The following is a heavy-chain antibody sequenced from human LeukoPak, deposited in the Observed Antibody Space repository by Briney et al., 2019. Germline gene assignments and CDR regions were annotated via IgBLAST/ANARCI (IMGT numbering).Heavy chain of an antibody. CDR1: GFTFSSYW. D-gene: IGHD1-26*01. V-gene: IGHV3-7*01. J-gene: IGHJ4*02. CDR2: IKKDGSEN. Sequence: GGSLRLSCAASGFTFSSYWMSWVRQAPGKGLEWVANIKKDGSENYYVDSVKGRFTISRDNAKKSLYLQMKSLRAEDTAVYYCARSTPGSYTDYWGQGTLVTVSS. CDR3: ARSTPGSYTDY.